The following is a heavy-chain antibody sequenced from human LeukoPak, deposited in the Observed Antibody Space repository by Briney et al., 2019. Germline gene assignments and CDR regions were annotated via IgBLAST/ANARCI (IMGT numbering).Heavy chain of an antibody. J-gene: IGHJ4*02. CDR1: GDSITYGGFY. CDR2: IYYSGST. V-gene: IGHV4-31*03. Sequence: SQTLSLTCSVSGDSITYGGFYWSWIRQLPGKGLEWIGYIYYSGSTYYNPSLKGRITISIDTSKNQFSLKLSSVTAADTAVYYCARDPGMVRGVGADYWGQGILVTVSS. CDR3: ARDPGMVRGVGADY. D-gene: IGHD3-10*01.